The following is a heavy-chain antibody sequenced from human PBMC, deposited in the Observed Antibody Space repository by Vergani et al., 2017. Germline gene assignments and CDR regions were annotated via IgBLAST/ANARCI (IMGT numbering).Heavy chain of an antibody. CDR1: GYTFTSYG. Sequence: QVQLVQSGAEVKKPGASVKVSCKASGYTFTSYGISWVRQAPGQGLEWMGWISAYNGNTNYAQKLQGRVTMTTDTSTSTAYMELRSLRSDDTAVYYCARIPVPPIVVVTPPFDYWGQGTLVTVSS. V-gene: IGHV1-18*01. CDR2: ISAYNGNT. CDR3: ARIPVPPIVVVTPPFDY. J-gene: IGHJ4*02. D-gene: IGHD3-22*01.